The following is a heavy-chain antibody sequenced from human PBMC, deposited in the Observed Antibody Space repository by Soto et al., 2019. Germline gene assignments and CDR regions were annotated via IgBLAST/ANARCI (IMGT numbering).Heavy chain of an antibody. D-gene: IGHD6-19*01. J-gene: IGHJ4*02. V-gene: IGHV4-34*01. CDR1: GGSFSGYY. CDR2: INHSGST. CDR3: ARSFGWYAVDS. Sequence: SETLSLTCAFYGGSFSGYYWSLIRQPPGKGLEWIGEINHSGSTNYNPSLKSRVTILLDKSKNQFSLSLSFMTAADTATYYCARSFGWYAVDSWGQGILVTVSS.